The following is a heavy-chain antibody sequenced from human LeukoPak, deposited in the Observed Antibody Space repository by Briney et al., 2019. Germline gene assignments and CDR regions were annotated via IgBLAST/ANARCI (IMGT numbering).Heavy chain of an antibody. J-gene: IGHJ4*02. CDR1: GYTLTELS. CDR3: ATDSSSWTVNRYFDY. CDR2: FDPEDGET. D-gene: IGHD6-13*01. Sequence: ASVKVSCKVSGYTLTELSMHWVRQAPGKGLEWMGGFDPEDGETIYAQKFQGRVTMTEDTSTDTAYMELSSLRSEDTAVYYCATDSSSWTVNRYFDYWGQGTLVTVSS. V-gene: IGHV1-24*01.